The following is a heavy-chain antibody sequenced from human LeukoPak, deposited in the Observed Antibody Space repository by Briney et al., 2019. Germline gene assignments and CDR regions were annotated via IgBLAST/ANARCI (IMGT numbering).Heavy chain of an antibody. V-gene: IGHV3-30*18. CDR2: ISYDGSNK. CDR3: AKDLADYYDSSGYPNFDY. Sequence: PGRSLRLSCAASGFTFGSYGMHWVRQAPGKGLEWVAVISYDGSNKYYADSVKGRFTISRDNSKNTLYLQMNSLRAEDTAVYYCAKDLADYYDSSGYPNFDYWGQGTLVTVSS. J-gene: IGHJ4*02. D-gene: IGHD3-22*01. CDR1: GFTFGSYG.